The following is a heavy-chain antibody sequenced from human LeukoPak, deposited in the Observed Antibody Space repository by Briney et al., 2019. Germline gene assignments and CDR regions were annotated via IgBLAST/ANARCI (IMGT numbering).Heavy chain of an antibody. CDR2: IYPGDSDT. V-gene: IGHV5-51*01. D-gene: IGHD3-10*01. CDR1: GYSFTSYW. CDR3: ARRGWFGELLWGYNWFDP. J-gene: IGHJ5*02. Sequence: GESLKISCNGSGYSFTSYWIGWVRQMPGKGLEWMGIIYPGDSDTRYSPSFQGRVTISADKSISTAYLQWSSLKASDTAMYYCARRGWFGELLWGYNWFDPWGQGTLVTVSS.